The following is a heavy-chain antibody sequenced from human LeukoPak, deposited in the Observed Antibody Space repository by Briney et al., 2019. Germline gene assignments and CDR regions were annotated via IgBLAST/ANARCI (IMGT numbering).Heavy chain of an antibody. Sequence: ASVKVSCKASGYTFIDYFIHWIRQAPGQGLEWMGWINPNSGVTNYAQKFQGRVTMTRDTSISTAYMELSRLDSDDTAVYYCAGVAYIFDSSGYYHGGDFDYWGQGALVTVSS. D-gene: IGHD3-22*01. CDR2: INPNSGVT. CDR1: GYTFIDYF. V-gene: IGHV1-2*02. J-gene: IGHJ4*02. CDR3: AGVAYIFDSSGYYHGGDFDY.